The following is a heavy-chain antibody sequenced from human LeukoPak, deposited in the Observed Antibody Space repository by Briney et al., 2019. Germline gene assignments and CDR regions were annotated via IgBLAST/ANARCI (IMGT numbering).Heavy chain of an antibody. Sequence: PSETLSLTCAVYGGSFSPYYWSWIRQSPDKGLEWIGEINHSRSTNYNPSLKSRVTISVDTSKNQFSLKLSSVTAADTAVYYCARERDYYDSSGYRVVFDYWGQGTLVTVSS. J-gene: IGHJ4*02. D-gene: IGHD3-22*01. CDR2: INHSRST. V-gene: IGHV4-34*01. CDR1: GGSFSPYY. CDR3: ARERDYYDSSGYRVVFDY.